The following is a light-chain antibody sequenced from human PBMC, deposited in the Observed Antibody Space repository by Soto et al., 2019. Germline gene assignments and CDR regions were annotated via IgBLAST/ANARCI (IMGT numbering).Light chain of an antibody. CDR1: RGDVGDYNY. CDR3: SSYAGSDTFEV. J-gene: IGLJ2*01. Sequence: QSALTQPPSASGSPGQSVTISCTGTRGDVGDYNYVSWYQQHPGKAPKLLIYEVTKRPSGVPDRFSGSKSANTASLTVSGLQAEDEADYYCSSYAGSDTFEVFGGGTKLTVL. CDR2: EVT. V-gene: IGLV2-8*01.